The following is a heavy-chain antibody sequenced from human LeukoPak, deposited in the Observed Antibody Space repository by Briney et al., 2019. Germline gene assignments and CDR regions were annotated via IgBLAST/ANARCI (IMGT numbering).Heavy chain of an antibody. CDR1: GFTFSVNE. CDR2: ITDTSDTV. J-gene: IGHJ5*02. V-gene: IGHV3-48*03. D-gene: IGHD3-22*01. CDR3: ARARYYYHDNSCDYFHRKIAFDP. Sequence: PGGSLRLSCAASGFTFSVNEMYWVRQAPGKGLEWLAHITDTSDTVHYADSVQGRFTISRDNTKNSLYLQLNSLRAEDTAVYHCARARYYYHDNSCDYFHRKIAFDPWGQGILVIVSS.